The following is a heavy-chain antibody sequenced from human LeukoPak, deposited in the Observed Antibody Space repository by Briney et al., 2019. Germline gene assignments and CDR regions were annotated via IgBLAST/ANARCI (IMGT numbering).Heavy chain of an antibody. CDR3: AKDVGKGVGAPSD. CDR1: GFTFSTYW. Sequence: GGSLRLSCSASGFTFSTYWMSWVRQAPGKGLEWVANMRRDGNEIYYLDSVRGRFTISRDNAKRYLYLQMNSLTTEDTAWYYCAKDVGKGVGAPSDWGQGILVTVSS. D-gene: IGHD1-26*01. V-gene: IGHV3-7*03. CDR2: MRRDGNEI. J-gene: IGHJ4*02.